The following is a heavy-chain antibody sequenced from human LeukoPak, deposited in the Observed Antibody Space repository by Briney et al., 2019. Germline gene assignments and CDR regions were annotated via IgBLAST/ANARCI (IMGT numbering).Heavy chain of an antibody. CDR1: GGSISSYY. Sequence: PSETLSLTCTVSGGSISSYYWSWLRQPPGKGLEWIGYIYSSGSTNYNPSLKSRVTISVDTSKNQFSLKLSSVTAADTAVYYCARRYSHGYIFDSWGQGTLVTVSS. CDR3: ARRYSHGYIFDS. D-gene: IGHD5-18*01. V-gene: IGHV4-59*01. CDR2: IYSSGST. J-gene: IGHJ4*02.